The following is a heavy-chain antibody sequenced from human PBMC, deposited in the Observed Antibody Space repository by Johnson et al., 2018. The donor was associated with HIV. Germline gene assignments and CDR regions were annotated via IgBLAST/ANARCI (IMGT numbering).Heavy chain of an antibody. CDR2: TDLKGSST. CDR3: ARGKGAAVGLEAFDI. Sequence: VQLVESRGGLVQPGGSLRLSCAASGFSLDDYDLSWVRQTPGKGQECVYGTDLKGSSTSYAYLGKGISAISRDNARLCLYLQLNSLRAADTALYYCARGKGAAVGLEAFDIWGQGTMVTVSS. V-gene: IGHV3-20*04. J-gene: IGHJ3*02. D-gene: IGHD6-13*01. CDR1: GFSLDDYD.